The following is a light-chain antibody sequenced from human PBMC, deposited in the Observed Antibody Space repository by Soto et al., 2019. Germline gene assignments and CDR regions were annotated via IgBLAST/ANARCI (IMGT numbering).Light chain of an antibody. CDR3: QQYGSSSQT. Sequence: EIVVTQSPGTLSLSPGERATLSCRASQSVSSSYLAWYQQKPGQAPRLLIYGASNKATGIPDMFSGSGSGTDFTLTISRLEPEDFAGYYCQQYGSSSQTFGQGTKLEIK. J-gene: IGKJ2*01. CDR1: QSVSSSY. V-gene: IGKV3-20*01. CDR2: GAS.